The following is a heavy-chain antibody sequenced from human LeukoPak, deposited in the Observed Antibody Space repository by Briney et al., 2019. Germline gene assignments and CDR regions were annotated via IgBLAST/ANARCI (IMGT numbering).Heavy chain of an antibody. CDR2: IRYDGSNK. V-gene: IGHV3-30*02. J-gene: IGHJ4*02. CDR1: GFTFSSYG. Sequence: GGSLRLSCAASGFTFSSYGMHWVRQAPGKGLEWVAFIRYDGSNKYYADSVKGRFTISRDNSKNTLYLQMNSLRAEDTAVYYCAKDRAPIAAAGDFDYWGQGTLVTVSS. CDR3: AKDRAPIAAAGDFDY. D-gene: IGHD6-13*01.